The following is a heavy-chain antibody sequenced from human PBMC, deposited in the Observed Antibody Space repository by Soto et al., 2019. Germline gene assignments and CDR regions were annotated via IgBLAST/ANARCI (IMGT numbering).Heavy chain of an antibody. Sequence: PSETLSLTCTVSGGSVRDGSYYWAWLRQPPGKGLEWIGHIYHSGSTIYNPSLKSRVTISIDTSKSQFSLNLNSMTAADTAVYYCARVLPGIAAAYDAFDVWGQGTMVTVSS. CDR2: IYHSGST. CDR1: GGSVRDGSYY. D-gene: IGHD6-13*01. J-gene: IGHJ3*01. CDR3: ARVLPGIAAAYDAFDV. V-gene: IGHV4-61*01.